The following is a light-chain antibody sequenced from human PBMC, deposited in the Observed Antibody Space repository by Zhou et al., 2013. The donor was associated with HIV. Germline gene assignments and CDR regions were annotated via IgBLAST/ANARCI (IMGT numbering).Light chain of an antibody. V-gene: IGKV2-30*01. CDR3: MQGSQRPPT. Sequence: DVGLRQDPPYLPVTLGQPASISCRSAESLVYGDGNTYLNWFQFRPGQSPRRLMFKVSHRDSGVPERFSAGGSGSNFTLEIAGVESEDVGTYFCMQGSQRPPTFGQGTKLEIK. CDR1: ESLVYGDGNTY. CDR2: KVS. J-gene: IGKJ2*01.